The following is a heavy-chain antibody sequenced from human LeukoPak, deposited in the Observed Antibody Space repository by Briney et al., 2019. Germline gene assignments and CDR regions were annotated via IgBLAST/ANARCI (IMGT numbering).Heavy chain of an antibody. V-gene: IGHV1-2*02. J-gene: IGHJ4*02. Sequence: GASVKVSCKASGYTFTGYHMHWVRQAPGQGLEWMGWINPNSGDTNYAQKFQGRVTMTRDTSISTAYMELTSLRSDDTAVYYCARGRPGFDYWAQGTLVTVSS. CDR1: GYTFTGYH. CDR3: ARGRPGFDY. CDR2: INPNSGDT.